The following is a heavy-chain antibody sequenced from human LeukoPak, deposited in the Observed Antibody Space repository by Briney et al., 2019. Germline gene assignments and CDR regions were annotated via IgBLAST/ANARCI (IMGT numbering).Heavy chain of an antibody. J-gene: IGHJ4*02. Sequence: GGSLRLSCAASGFTFSSYSMHWVRQAPGKGLEWVSSISSSSSYIYYADSVKGRFTISRDNAKNSLYLQMNSLRAEDTAVYYCARGSAVAVHYWGQGTLVTVSS. CDR1: GFTFSSYS. CDR3: ARGSAVAVHY. D-gene: IGHD6-19*01. V-gene: IGHV3-21*01. CDR2: ISSSSSYI.